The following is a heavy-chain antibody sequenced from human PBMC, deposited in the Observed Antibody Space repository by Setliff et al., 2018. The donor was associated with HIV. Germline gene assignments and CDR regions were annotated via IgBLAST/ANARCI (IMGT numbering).Heavy chain of an antibody. V-gene: IGHV1-46*01. CDR3: ARDRDYDSSHLDAFDI. D-gene: IGHD3-22*01. CDR1: GYTFTSYY. CDR2: INPSGGST. Sequence: GASVKVSCKASGYTFTSYYMHWVRQAPGQGLEWMGIINPSGGSTSYAQKFQGRVTMTRDTSTSTVYMELSSLRSEDTAVYYCARDRDYDSSHLDAFDIWGQGTMVTVSS. J-gene: IGHJ3*02.